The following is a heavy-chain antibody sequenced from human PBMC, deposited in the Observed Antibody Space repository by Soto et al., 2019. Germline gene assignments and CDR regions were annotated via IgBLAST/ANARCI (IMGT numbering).Heavy chain of an antibody. J-gene: IGHJ4*02. D-gene: IGHD6-19*01. V-gene: IGHV4-34*01. CDR1: GGSFSGYY. CDR3: ARRTVNIRTFYSGLKTHCFDY. CDR2: INHSGST. Sequence: SETLSLTCAVYGGSFSGYYWSWIRQPPGKGLEWIGEINHSGSTYYTPSLQSRVAISVDTSKNQFSLKLNSVTAADTAVYYCARRTVNIRTFYSGLKTHCFDYWGQGTLVTVSS.